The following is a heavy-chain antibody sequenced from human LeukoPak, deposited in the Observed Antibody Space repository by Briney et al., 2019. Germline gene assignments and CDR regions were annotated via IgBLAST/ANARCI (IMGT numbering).Heavy chain of an antibody. D-gene: IGHD4-17*01. CDR2: ISSSGSTI. CDR1: GFTFSSYE. CDR3: AREEGTVTTRLYDY. V-gene: IGHV3-48*03. Sequence: PGGSLRLSCAASGFTFSSYEMNWVRQAPGKGLEWVSYISSSGSTIYYADSVKGRFTISRDNAKNSLCLQMNSLRAEDTAVYYCAREEGTVTTRLYDYWGQGTLVTVSS. J-gene: IGHJ4*02.